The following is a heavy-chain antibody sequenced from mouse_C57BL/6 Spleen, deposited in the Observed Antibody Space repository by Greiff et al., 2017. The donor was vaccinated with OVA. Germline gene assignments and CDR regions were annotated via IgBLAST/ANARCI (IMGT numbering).Heavy chain of an antibody. Sequence: VQLQQSGPELVKPGASVKISCKASGYTFTDYYMNWVKQSPGKSLEWIGDINPSNGGTSYTEKFKGKATLTVDKSSSTAYIELRSLTSEDSAVYYGARDYYTNHWYFDDWGKGTTVTVSS. D-gene: IGHD2-5*01. CDR3: ARDYYTNHWYFDD. J-gene: IGHJ1*03. V-gene: IGHV1-26*01. CDR1: GYTFTDYY. CDR2: INPSNGGT.